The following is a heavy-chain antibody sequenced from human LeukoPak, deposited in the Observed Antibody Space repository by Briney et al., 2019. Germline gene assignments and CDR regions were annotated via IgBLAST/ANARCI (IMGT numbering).Heavy chain of an antibody. Sequence: GGSLRLSRAASGFTFSGSAMHWVRQASGKGLEWVGRIRSKANSYATAYAASVKGRFTISRDDSKNTAYLQMNSLKTEDTAVYYCTKTRGDDSSGYYLFDYWGQGTLVTVSS. CDR3: TKTRGDDSSGYYLFDY. V-gene: IGHV3-73*01. CDR2: IRSKANSYAT. CDR1: GFTFSGSA. D-gene: IGHD3-22*01. J-gene: IGHJ4*02.